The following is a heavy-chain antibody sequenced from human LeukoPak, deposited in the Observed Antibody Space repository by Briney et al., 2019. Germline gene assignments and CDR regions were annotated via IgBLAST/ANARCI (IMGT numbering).Heavy chain of an antibody. D-gene: IGHD5-18*01. CDR2: ISYDGSNK. J-gene: IGHJ6*02. CDR3: AKDHRHSYGSWMHYCYYGMDV. V-gene: IGHV3-30*18. CDR1: GFTFSSYG. Sequence: GGSLRLSCAASGFTFSSYGMHWVRQAPGKGLEWVAVISYDGSNKYYADSVKGRFTISRDNSKNTLYLQMNSLRAEDTAVYYCAKDHRHSYGSWMHYCYYGMDVWGQGTTVTVSS.